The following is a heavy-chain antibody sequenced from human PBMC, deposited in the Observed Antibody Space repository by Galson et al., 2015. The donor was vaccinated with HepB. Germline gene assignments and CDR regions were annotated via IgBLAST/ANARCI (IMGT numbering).Heavy chain of an antibody. Sequence: ETLSLTCTVSDGSVSSGSYYWSWIRQPPGKGLEWIGYIYYSGSTNYNPSLKSRVTISVDTSKNQFSLKLTSVTAADTAVYYCARDSRRQQLLRGWYFDLWGRGTLVTVSS. D-gene: IGHD6-13*01. CDR1: DGSVSSGSYY. V-gene: IGHV4-61*01. CDR2: IYYSGST. CDR3: ARDSRRQQLLRGWYFDL. J-gene: IGHJ2*01.